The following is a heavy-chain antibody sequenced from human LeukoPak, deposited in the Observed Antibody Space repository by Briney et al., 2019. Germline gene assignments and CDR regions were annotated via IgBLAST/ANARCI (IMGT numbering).Heavy chain of an antibody. D-gene: IGHD2-15*01. CDR2: IVVGSGNT. J-gene: IGHJ4*02. CDR1: GFTFTSSA. V-gene: IGHV1-58*02. Sequence: SVKVSCKASGFTFTSSAMQWLRQARGQRLEWIGWIVVGSGNTNYAQKFQERVTITRDMSTSTAYMELSSLRSEDTAVYYCAAGWVCSGGSCYYYFDYWGQGTLVTVSS. CDR3: AAGWVCSGGSCYYYFDY.